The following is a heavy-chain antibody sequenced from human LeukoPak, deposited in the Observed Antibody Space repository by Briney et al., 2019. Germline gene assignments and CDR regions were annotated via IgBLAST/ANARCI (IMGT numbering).Heavy chain of an antibody. CDR2: IYHRGST. D-gene: IGHD3-10*01. Sequence: SETLSLTCPVSGYSISSGYYWGWIRQPPGKGLEWIGSIYHRGSTYYNPSLKSRVSISVDTSKDQFSLKLSSVTAADTAVYYCASGVRGANFDYWGQGTLVTVSS. J-gene: IGHJ4*02. CDR3: ASGVRGANFDY. V-gene: IGHV4-38-2*01. CDR1: GYSISSGYY.